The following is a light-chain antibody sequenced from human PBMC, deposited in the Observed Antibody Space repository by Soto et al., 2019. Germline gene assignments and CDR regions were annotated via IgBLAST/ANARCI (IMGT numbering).Light chain of an antibody. J-gene: IGLJ3*02. V-gene: IGLV1-44*01. CDR2: SNN. CDR3: AAWDDSLNGWV. Sequence: QSVLTQPPSASGTPGQTVTISCSGSSTNIGSNTVNWYQQHPGTTPKLFIYSNNQRPSAVPGRFSGSKSGTSASLAISGLQSEDEADYYCAAWDDSLNGWVFGGGTKVTVL. CDR1: STNIGSNT.